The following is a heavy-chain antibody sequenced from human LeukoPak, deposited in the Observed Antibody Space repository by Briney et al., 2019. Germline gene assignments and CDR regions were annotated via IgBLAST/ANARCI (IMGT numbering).Heavy chain of an antibody. CDR2: MNPNSGNT. CDR1: GYTFTTYD. CDR3: ARGVGSSSRLYD. J-gene: IGHJ4*02. V-gene: IGHV1-8*03. D-gene: IGHD6-6*01. Sequence: ASVKVSCKASGYTFTTYDINWVRQAPGQGLEWMGWMNPNSGNTGYALKFQGRVTITRHTSLSTAYMELSSLRSEDTAVYYCARGVGSSSRLYDWGQGTLVTVSS.